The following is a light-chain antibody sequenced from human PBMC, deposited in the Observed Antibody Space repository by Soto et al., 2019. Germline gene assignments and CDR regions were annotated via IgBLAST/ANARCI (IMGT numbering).Light chain of an antibody. Sequence: DFPLTQSPSSVSASVGDRVTFTCRASHDISSWLAWYQQKPGKVPKLLIYAASSLQSGVPSRFSGSGSETDFTLTISSLQPEDFATYYCQQASSFPTFGGGTKVEIK. J-gene: IGKJ4*01. CDR3: QQASSFPT. V-gene: IGKV1-12*01. CDR2: AAS. CDR1: HDISSW.